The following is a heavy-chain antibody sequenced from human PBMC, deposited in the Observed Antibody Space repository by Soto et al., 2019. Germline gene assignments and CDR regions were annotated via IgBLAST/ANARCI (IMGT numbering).Heavy chain of an antibody. D-gene: IGHD2-15*01. CDR2: ISSSSSTI. CDR1: GFTFSSYS. J-gene: IGHJ6*03. V-gene: IGHV3-48*01. CDR3: ARGHLELPNITYYYYYMDV. Sequence: GGSLRLSCAASGFTFSSYSMNWVRQAPGKGLEWVSYISSSSSTIYYADSVKGRFTISRDNAKNSLYLQMNSLRAEDTAVYYCARGHLELPNITYYYYYMDVWGKGTTVTVSS.